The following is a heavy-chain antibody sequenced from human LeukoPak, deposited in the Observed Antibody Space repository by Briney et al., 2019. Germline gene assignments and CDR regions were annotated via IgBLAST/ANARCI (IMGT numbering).Heavy chain of an antibody. J-gene: IGHJ4*02. CDR2: ISAYNGNT. V-gene: IGHV1-18*01. D-gene: IGHD6-13*01. CDR1: GYTFTSYG. Sequence: ASVKVSCEASGYTFTSYGISWVRQAPGQGLEWMGWISAYNGNTNYAQKLQGRVTMTTDTSTSTAYMELRSLRSDDTAVYYCARDRGRAAAGIAGIDYWGQGTLVTVSS. CDR3: ARDRGRAAAGIAGIDY.